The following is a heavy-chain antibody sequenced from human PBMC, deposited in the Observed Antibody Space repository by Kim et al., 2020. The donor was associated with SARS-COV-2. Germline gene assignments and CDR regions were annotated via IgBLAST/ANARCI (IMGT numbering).Heavy chain of an antibody. J-gene: IGHJ1*01. V-gene: IGHV3-23*01. D-gene: IGHD3-16*01. CDR2: IDGSDGTT. CDR1: GFTFTGYA. Sequence: GGSLRLSCTTSGFTFTGYAMSWVRQAPGKGLEWVSCIDGSDGTTYYVDSVKGRFTISRDNSKNTLYLQMNSLRADDTAVYYCMKGGRGCVWAHCGQGTQV. CDR3: MKGGRGCVWAH.